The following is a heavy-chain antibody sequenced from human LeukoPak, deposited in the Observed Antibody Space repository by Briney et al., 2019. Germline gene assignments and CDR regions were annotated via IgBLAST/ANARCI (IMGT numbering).Heavy chain of an antibody. CDR2: IYYSGST. Sequence: PSETLSLTCTVSGGSISGYYWSWIRQPPGKGLEWIGYIYYSGSTNYNPSLKSRVTISVDTSKSQFSLKLSSVTAADTAVYYCARMVVTGTDNWFDPWGQGTLVTVSS. V-gene: IGHV4-59*01. CDR3: ARMVVTGTDNWFDP. D-gene: IGHD2-21*02. J-gene: IGHJ5*02. CDR1: GGSISGYY.